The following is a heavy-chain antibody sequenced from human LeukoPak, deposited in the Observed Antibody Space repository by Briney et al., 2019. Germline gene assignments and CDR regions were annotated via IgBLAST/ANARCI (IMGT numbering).Heavy chain of an antibody. D-gene: IGHD3-10*01. CDR1: GFTFSSYA. CDR2: ISGSGGST. CDR3: AKDSLSYEAFDI. Sequence: GGSLRLSCAASGFTFSSYAISWVRQAPGKGLEWVSAISGSGGSTYYADSVKGRFTISRDNSKNTLYLQMNSLRAEDTAVYYCAKDSLSYEAFDIWGQGTMVTVSS. V-gene: IGHV3-23*01. J-gene: IGHJ3*02.